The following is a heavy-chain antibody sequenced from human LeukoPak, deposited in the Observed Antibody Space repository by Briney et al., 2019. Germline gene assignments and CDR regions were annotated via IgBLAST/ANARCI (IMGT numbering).Heavy chain of an antibody. J-gene: IGHJ4*02. Sequence: GGSLRLSCAASGFTFDSYAMSWVRQAPGKGLEGVSAISGGGSGAFYADSVKGRFTISRDNSKNTLYLQMNSLRAEDTAIYHCAKDQVIAAAANSDYWGQGTLVTVSS. D-gene: IGHD6-13*01. CDR1: GFTFDSYA. V-gene: IGHV3-23*01. CDR2: ISGGGSGA. CDR3: AKDQVIAAAANSDY.